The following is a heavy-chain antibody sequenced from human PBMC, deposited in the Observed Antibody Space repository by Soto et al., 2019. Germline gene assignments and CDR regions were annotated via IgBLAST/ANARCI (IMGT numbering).Heavy chain of an antibody. CDR3: ARSQGSSTSLEIYYSYYYGMDV. J-gene: IGHJ6*02. CDR2: IIPISETT. V-gene: IGHV1-69*01. D-gene: IGHD2-2*01. CDR1: GGTFSSYA. Sequence: QVQLVQSGAEVKKPGSSVKVSCKASGGTFSSYAISWVRQAPGQGLEWMGGIIPISETTNYAQKFQGRVTITADECKSTAYMELSSLRSEDTAVYSCARSQGSSTSLEIYYSYYYGMDVWGQGTTVTVSS.